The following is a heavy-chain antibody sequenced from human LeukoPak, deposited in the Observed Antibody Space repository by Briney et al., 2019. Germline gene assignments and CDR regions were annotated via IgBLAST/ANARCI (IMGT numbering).Heavy chain of an antibody. CDR2: IYYSGST. V-gene: IGHV4-59*08. J-gene: IGHJ4*02. D-gene: IGHD6-13*01. CDR1: GGSISSYY. Sequence: SETLSLTCTVSGGSISSYYWSWIRQPPGKGLEWIGYIYYSGSTNYNPSLKSRVTISVDTSKNQFSLKLSSVTAADTAVYYCASQSAIAAVAWAPFDYWGQGTLVTVS. CDR3: ASQSAIAAVAWAPFDY.